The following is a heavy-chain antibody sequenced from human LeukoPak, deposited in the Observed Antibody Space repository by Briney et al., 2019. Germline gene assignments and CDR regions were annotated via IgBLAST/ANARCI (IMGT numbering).Heavy chain of an antibody. J-gene: IGHJ3*02. CDR2: ISGSGGSS. CDR3: AKCSDSSGYYYGSASDI. Sequence: PGGSLRLSCAASGFTFSSYSMSWVRQAPAKGLEWVSGISGSGGSSYYADSVKGRFTISRDNSKNTLFLQMYSLRAEDTAVYYCAKCSDSSGYYYGSASDIWGQGTMVTVCS. V-gene: IGHV3-23*01. D-gene: IGHD3-22*01. CDR1: GFTFSSYS.